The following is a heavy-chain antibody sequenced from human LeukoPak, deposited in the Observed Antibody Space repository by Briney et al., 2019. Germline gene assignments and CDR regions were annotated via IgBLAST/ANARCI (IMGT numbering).Heavy chain of an antibody. D-gene: IGHD4-11*01. CDR1: GFTFIIYG. CDR3: ARVTTEGLDY. Sequence: GSLRLSCAASGFTFIIYGMHWVRQPPGKGLEWIGEIYHSGSTNYNPSLKSRVTISVDKSKNQFSLKLSSVTAADTAVYYCARVTTEGLDYWGQGTLVTVSS. J-gene: IGHJ4*02. V-gene: IGHV4-4*02. CDR2: IYHSGST.